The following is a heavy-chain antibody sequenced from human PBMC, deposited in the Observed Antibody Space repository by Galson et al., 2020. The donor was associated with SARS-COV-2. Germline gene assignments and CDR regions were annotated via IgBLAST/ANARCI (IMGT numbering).Heavy chain of an antibody. CDR1: GGSISGYY. V-gene: IGHV4-59*01. CDR2: IFYSGST. Sequence: SETLSLTCTVSGGSISGYYWSWIRQPPGKGLELIGYIFYSGSTNYNPPLKSRVTISVDTSKNQFSLRMSSVTAADTAVYYCARGFGECWGQGALVTVSS. J-gene: IGHJ4*02. D-gene: IGHD3-10*01. CDR3: ARGFGEC.